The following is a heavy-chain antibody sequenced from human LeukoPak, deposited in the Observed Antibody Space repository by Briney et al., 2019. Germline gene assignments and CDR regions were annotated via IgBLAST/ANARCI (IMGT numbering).Heavy chain of an antibody. D-gene: IGHD5-18*01. V-gene: IGHV4-59*01. CDR2: IYYSGST. Sequence: SETLSLTCTVSGGSISSYYWSWIRQPPGKGLEWIGYIYYSGSTNYNPSLKSRVTISVDTSKNQFSLKLTSVTAADTAVYYCARGGGSGYSYGWGQGTLVTVSS. CDR1: GGSISSYY. CDR3: ARGGGSGYSYG. J-gene: IGHJ4*02.